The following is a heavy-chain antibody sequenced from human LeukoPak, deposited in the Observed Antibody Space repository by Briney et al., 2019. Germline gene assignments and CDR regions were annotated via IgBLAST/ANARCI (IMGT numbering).Heavy chain of an antibody. Sequence: GASVKVSCKVSGYTLTELSMHWVRQAPGKGLEWMGGFDPEDGETIYAQKFQGRVTMTEDTSTDTAYMELSSLRSEDTAVYYCATANAAYYYDSSGALDYWGQGTLVTVSS. J-gene: IGHJ4*02. V-gene: IGHV1-24*01. CDR2: FDPEDGET. D-gene: IGHD3-22*01. CDR3: ATANAAYYYDSSGALDY. CDR1: GYTLTELS.